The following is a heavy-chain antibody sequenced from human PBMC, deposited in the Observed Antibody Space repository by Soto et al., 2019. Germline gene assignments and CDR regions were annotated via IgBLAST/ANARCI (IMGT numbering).Heavy chain of an antibody. CDR1: GVSITPYF. V-gene: IGHV4-4*07. J-gene: IGHJ2*01. D-gene: IGHD3-9*01. Sequence: SETLSLTCTVSGVSITPYFWSWIRQPAGEAPEWLGHIYASGRTTYNPSLKSRVTMFVSQTQVSLRLTSVTAADTAVYYCARHFDVDPSLDHYYFDLWGRGALVTVSS. CDR2: IYASGRT. CDR3: ARHFDVDPSLDHYYFDL.